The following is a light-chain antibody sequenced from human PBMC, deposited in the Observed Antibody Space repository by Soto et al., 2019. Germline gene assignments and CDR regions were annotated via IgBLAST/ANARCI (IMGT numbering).Light chain of an antibody. J-gene: IGKJ5*01. V-gene: IGKV1-39*01. CDR1: QSISSY. CDR2: AAS. Sequence: DIQMTPSPSSLSDSVGDRVTITCRASQSISSYLNWYQQKPGKAPKLLIYAASSLQSGVPSRFSGSGSGTDFTLTISSLQPEDFATYYCQQSYSTLDTFGQGTRLEIK. CDR3: QQSYSTLDT.